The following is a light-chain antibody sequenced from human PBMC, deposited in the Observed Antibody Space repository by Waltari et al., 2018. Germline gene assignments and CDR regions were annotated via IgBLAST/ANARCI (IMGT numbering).Light chain of an antibody. J-gene: IGLJ1*01. CDR2: DVT. CDR1: SSDVGGFNY. Sequence: QSALTQPRSVSGSPGQSVTISCTGTSSDVGGFNYVSWFQQDPGEAPKLIIYDVTKRSSEVPGRFSCSKSGNTASLTISVLQAEDDSDYYCCSYAGFYTYVFGTGTKVTVL. V-gene: IGLV2-11*01. CDR3: CSYAGFYTYV.